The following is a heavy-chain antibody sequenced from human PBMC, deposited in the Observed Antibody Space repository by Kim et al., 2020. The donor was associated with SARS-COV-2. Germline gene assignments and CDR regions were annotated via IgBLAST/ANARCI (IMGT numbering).Heavy chain of an antibody. CDR2: IYYSGST. CDR3: ARGVVAAPDY. CDR1: GGSISSGGYY. D-gene: IGHD2-15*01. J-gene: IGHJ4*02. V-gene: IGHV4-31*03. Sequence: SETLSLTCTVSGGSISSGGYYWSWIRQHPGKGLEWIGYIYYSGSTYYNPSLKSRVTISVDTSKNQFSLKLSSVTAADTAVYYCARGVVAAPDYWGQGTLVTVSS.